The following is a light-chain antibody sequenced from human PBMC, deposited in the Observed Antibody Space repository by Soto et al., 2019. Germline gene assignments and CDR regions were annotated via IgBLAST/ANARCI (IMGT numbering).Light chain of an antibody. J-gene: IGLJ3*02. CDR2: DTN. Sequence: QAVVTQEPSVTVSPGGTVTLTCGSSIGAVTSGHYPYWFQQKPGQAPRTLFYDTNNKHSWTPARFSASLLGGKAALTLSGAQPEDEAVYYCLLYHKAFGGGTKLTVL. V-gene: IGLV7-46*01. CDR3: LLYHKA. CDR1: IGAVTSGHY.